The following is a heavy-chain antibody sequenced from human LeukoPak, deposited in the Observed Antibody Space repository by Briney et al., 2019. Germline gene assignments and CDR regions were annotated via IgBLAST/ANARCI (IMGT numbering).Heavy chain of an antibody. D-gene: IGHD3-10*01. J-gene: IGHJ4*02. CDR2: ISSSGSTI. V-gene: IGHV3-48*03. Sequence: PGGSLRLSCAASGFTFSSYEMNWVRQAPGKGLEWVSYISSSGSTIYYADSVKGRFTISRDNAKNSLYLQMNSLRAEDTAVYYCARDMVRGVIWFWGQGTLVTVSS. CDR1: GFTFSSYE. CDR3: ARDMVRGVIWF.